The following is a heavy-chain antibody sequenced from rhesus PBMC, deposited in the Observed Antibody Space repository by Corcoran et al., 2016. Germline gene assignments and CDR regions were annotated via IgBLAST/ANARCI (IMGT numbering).Heavy chain of an antibody. CDR1: VGSISRSYYY. D-gene: IGHD5-30*01. CDR3: ARDRGYSAI. J-gene: IGHJ4*01. Sequence: QVQLQESGPGLVKPSETLSLPCAVSVGSISRSYYYWRWIRPAPGKGLEWIGYISYSGSTSYNPSLKSRVTISRDTSKNQFSLKLRSVTVADTAVYYCARDRGYSAIWGQGVLVTVSS. V-gene: IGHV4-122*02. CDR2: ISYSGST.